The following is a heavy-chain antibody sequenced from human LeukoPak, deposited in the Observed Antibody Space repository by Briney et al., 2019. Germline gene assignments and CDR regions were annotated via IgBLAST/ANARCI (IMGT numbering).Heavy chain of an antibody. CDR1: GFTFSSHG. CDR2: ISGSGGST. D-gene: IGHD6-13*01. V-gene: IGHV3-23*01. J-gene: IGHJ6*03. Sequence: PGGSLRLSCAASGFTFSSHGMSWVRQAPGKGLEWVSAISGSGGSTYYADSVKGRFTISRDNSKNTLYLQMNSLRAEDTAVYYCAKGPNRGSWYSYYYMDVWGKGTTVTVSS. CDR3: AKGPNRGSWYSYYYMDV.